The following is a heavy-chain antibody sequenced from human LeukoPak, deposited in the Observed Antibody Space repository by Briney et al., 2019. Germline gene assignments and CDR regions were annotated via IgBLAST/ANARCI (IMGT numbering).Heavy chain of an antibody. CDR3: ARDYYGSGYPFDY. CDR2: INHSGST. Sequence: SETLSLTCAVYGGSFSGYYWSWIRQPPGKGLEWIGEINHSGSTNYNPSLKSRVTISVDTSKNQFSLKLSSVTAADTAVYYCARDYYGSGYPFDYWGQGTLVTVSS. J-gene: IGHJ4*02. V-gene: IGHV4-34*01. CDR1: GGSFSGYY. D-gene: IGHD3-10*01.